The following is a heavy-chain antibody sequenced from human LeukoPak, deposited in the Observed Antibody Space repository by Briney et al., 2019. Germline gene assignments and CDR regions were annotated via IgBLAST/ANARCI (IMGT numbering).Heavy chain of an antibody. D-gene: IGHD3-9*01. CDR2: IYTSGST. CDR3: ARAVVVYDILTGYYYFDY. J-gene: IGHJ4*02. V-gene: IGHV4-61*02. CDR1: GGSISSSSYY. Sequence: SSETLSLTCTVSGGSISSSSYYWSWIRQPAGKGLEWIGRIYTSGSTNYNPSLKSRVTMSVDTSKNQFSLKLSSVTAADTAVYYCARAVVVYDILTGYYYFDYWGQGTLVTVSS.